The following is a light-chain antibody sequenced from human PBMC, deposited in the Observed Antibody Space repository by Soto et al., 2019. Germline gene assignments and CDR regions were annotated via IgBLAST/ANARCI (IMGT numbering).Light chain of an antibody. CDR2: EVS. CDR1: SSDVGGYNY. V-gene: IGLV2-14*01. J-gene: IGLJ2*01. CDR3: SSYIGNSNLI. Sequence: QSVLTQPASVSGSPGQSITISCTGSSSDVGGYNYVSWYQQHPGKAPKLMIYEVSHRPSGVSNRFSGSKSGSTASLTISGLQAEDEADYYCSSYIGNSNLIFGGGTQLTVL.